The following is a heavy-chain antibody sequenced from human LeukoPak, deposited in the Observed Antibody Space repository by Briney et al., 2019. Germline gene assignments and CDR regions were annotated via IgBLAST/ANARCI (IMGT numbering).Heavy chain of an antibody. CDR3: AKDLFYYGSGKYQVPVGVEYFQH. CDR2: IFAGGSA. J-gene: IGHJ1*01. CDR1: GFRVSNDY. Sequence: GGSLRLSCAASGFRVSNDYMTWVRQAPGKGLEWVSFIFAGGSAYYADSVKGQFTVSRDRSKNTLSLQMNNLRAEDTAVYYCAKDLFYYGSGKYQVPVGVEYFQHWGQGTLVTVSS. V-gene: IGHV3-53*01. D-gene: IGHD3-10*01.